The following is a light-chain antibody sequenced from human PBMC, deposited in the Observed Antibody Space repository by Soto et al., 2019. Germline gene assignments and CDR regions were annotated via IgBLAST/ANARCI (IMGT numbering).Light chain of an antibody. CDR2: KIS. CDR1: QSLVHSDGNTY. Sequence: DFVMTQTPLSSAVTLGHSASISCRSRQSLVHSDGNTYLSWLQQRPGQPPRLLIDKISNRFSGVTDRFSVSGAVTDFKLKISRVEAEDVVIDYGMEANHPPLTFGGRTKLEI. J-gene: IGKJ4*01. CDR3: MEANHPPLT. V-gene: IGKV2-24*01.